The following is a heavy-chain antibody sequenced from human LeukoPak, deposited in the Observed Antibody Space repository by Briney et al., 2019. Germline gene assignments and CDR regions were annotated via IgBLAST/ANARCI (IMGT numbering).Heavy chain of an antibody. CDR2: LIPIYGSA. CDR1: GGSFTFTSHA. Sequence: SVKVSCKASGGSFTFTSHAISWVRQAPGQGLEWMGGLIPIYGSANYAQKFQGRLTITSDESTRTVYMELSSLRPGGSAVHYCAGFFYDNSGDAFDIWGQGTVVTVSS. D-gene: IGHD3-22*01. CDR3: AGFFYDNSGDAFDI. V-gene: IGHV1-69*13. J-gene: IGHJ3*02.